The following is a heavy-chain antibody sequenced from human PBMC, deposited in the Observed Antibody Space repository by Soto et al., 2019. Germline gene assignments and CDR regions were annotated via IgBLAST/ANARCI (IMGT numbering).Heavy chain of an antibody. D-gene: IGHD5-12*01. CDR2: INPSGGST. Sequence: QVQLVQSGAEVKKPGASVKVSCKASGYTFTSYYMHWVRQAPGQGLEWMGIINPSGGSTSYAQKFQGRVTMTRDTSTSTVYMELSSLRSEDTAVYYCATPLFTDSGYDDGGFDYWGQGTLVTVSS. J-gene: IGHJ4*02. V-gene: IGHV1-46*03. CDR3: ATPLFTDSGYDDGGFDY. CDR1: GYTFTSYY.